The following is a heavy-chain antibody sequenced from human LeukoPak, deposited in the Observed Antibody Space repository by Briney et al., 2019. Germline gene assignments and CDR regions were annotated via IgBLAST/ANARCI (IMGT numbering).Heavy chain of an antibody. J-gene: IGHJ5*02. CDR1: GGTFSSYA. CDR2: IIPILGIA. D-gene: IGHD6-6*01. CDR3: AAYSSSPSWFDP. V-gene: IGHV1-69*04. Sequence: SVKVSCKASGGTFSSYAISWVRQAPGQGLEWMGRIIPILGIANYAQKFRGRVTITADKSTSTAYMELSSLRSEDTAVYYCAAYSSSPSWFDPWGQGTLVTVSS.